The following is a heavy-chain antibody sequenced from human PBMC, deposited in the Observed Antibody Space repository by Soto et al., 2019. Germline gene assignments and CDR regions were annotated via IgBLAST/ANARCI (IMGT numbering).Heavy chain of an antibody. CDR3: ARAYHDAFDI. V-gene: IGHV1-18*01. CDR2: ISAYNGNT. J-gene: IGHJ3*02. D-gene: IGHD2-2*01. CDR1: GYTFTSYG. Sequence: ASVKVSCKASGYTFTSYGISWVRQAPGQGLEWMGWISAYNGNTKYAQKLQGRVTITADKSTSTAYMELSSLRSEDTAVYYCARAYHDAFDIWGQGTMVTVSS.